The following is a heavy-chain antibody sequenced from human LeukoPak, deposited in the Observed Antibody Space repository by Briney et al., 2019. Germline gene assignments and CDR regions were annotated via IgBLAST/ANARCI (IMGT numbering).Heavy chain of an antibody. Sequence: SETLSLPCTVSAVSISSGGYYWSWIRQHPGKGLEWIGYIYYSGSTYYNPSLKSRVTISVDTSKNQFSLKLSSVTAADTAVYYCAREHSWDFWSGYYTDYWGQGTLVTVSS. V-gene: IGHV4-31*03. CDR2: IYYSGST. CDR3: AREHSWDFWSGYYTDY. CDR1: AVSISSGGYY. J-gene: IGHJ4*02. D-gene: IGHD3-3*01.